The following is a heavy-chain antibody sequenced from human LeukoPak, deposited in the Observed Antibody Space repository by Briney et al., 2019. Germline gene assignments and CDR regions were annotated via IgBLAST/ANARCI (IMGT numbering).Heavy chain of an antibody. CDR2: ISYDKDKE. CDR1: GFTLSAHS. CDR3: ARDPFGGKIFDF. J-gene: IGHJ4*02. Sequence: GRSLRLSCAVSGFTLSAHSMHWVRQTPGKGLEWLAVISYDKDKEYYADSVRGRFTISRDNSRDTLYLQLSSLRPEDTAVYYCARDPFGGKIFDFWGQGTLVTVSS. D-gene: IGHD3-16*01. V-gene: IGHV3-30*03.